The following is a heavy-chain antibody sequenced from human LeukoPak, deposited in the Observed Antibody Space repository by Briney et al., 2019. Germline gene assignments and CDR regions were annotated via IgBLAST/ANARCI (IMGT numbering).Heavy chain of an antibody. J-gene: IGHJ4*02. D-gene: IGHD3-10*01. CDR3: ARGTYYYGSGSYPLDY. CDR2: ISAYNGNT. V-gene: IGHV1-18*01. Sequence: ASVKVSCKAPGYTFTSHAMHWMRQAPGQRLEWMGWISAYNGNTNYAQKLQGRVTMTTDTSTSTAYMELRSLRSDDTAVYYCARGTYYYGSGSYPLDYWGQGTLVTVSS. CDR1: GYTFTSHA.